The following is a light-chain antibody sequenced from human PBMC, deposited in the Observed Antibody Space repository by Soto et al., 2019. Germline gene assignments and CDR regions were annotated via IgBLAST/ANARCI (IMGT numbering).Light chain of an antibody. CDR1: QTNY. CDR3: QQYVSWT. CDR2: GTS. Sequence: EIVLTQSPGTLSVSPGERATLSCRASQTNYLAWYQQKPGQAPSLLIYGTSSRATGIPDRFSGSGSGTDFTLTISRLEPEDSAIYYCQQYVSWTFGQGTKVEIK. J-gene: IGKJ1*01. V-gene: IGKV3-20*01.